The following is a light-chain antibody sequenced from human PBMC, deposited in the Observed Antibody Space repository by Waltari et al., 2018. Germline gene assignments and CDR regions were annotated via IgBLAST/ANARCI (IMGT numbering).Light chain of an antibody. CDR1: SSDVGSYNL. CDR3: CSYAGSSTVV. J-gene: IGLJ2*01. Sequence: QSALTQPASVSGSPGQSITISCTGTSSDVGSYNLVSWYQAHPGKAPKPMIYEVSKRPSGVSNRIAGSKSGNTASLTISGLQAEDEADYYCCSYAGSSTVVFGGGTKLTVL. CDR2: EVS. V-gene: IGLV2-23*02.